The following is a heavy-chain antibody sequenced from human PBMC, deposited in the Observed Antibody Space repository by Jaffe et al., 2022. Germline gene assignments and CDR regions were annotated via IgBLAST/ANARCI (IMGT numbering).Heavy chain of an antibody. CDR3: ARGSVYYDFWSGYYPETRFPPTNWFDP. V-gene: IGHV4-59*01. CDR1: GGSISSYY. J-gene: IGHJ5*02. D-gene: IGHD3-3*01. CDR2: IYYSGST. Sequence: QVQLQESGPGLVKPSETLSLTCTVSGGSISSYYWSWIRQPPGKGLEWIGYIYYSGSTNYNPSLKSRVTISVDTSKNQFSLKLSSVTAADTAVYYCARGSVYYDFWSGYYPETRFPPTNWFDPWGQGTLVTVSS.